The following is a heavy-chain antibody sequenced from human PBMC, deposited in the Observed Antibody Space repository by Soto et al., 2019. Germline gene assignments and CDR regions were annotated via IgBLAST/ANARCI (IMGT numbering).Heavy chain of an antibody. CDR1: GGSFSGYY. V-gene: IGHV3-33*08. CDR3: ARDEGLGVNYYYSARDV. D-gene: IGHD3-10*01. Sequence: LSLTCAVYGGSFSGYYWSWIRQAPGKGLEWVAVIWYDGSNKYYADSVKGRFTISRDNSKNTLYLQMNSLRAEDTAVYYCARDEGLGVNYYYSARDVWGKGTRVTVSS. J-gene: IGHJ6*04. CDR2: IWYDGSNK.